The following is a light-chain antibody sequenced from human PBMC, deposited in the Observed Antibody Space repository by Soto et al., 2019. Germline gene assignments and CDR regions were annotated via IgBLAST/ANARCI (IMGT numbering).Light chain of an antibody. CDR1: SGSVSGSHY. J-gene: IGLJ3*02. V-gene: IGLV8-61*01. Sequence: QAVVTQEPSLSVSPGGTVTLTCGLSSGSVSGSHYPSWYQQTPGQTPRALIHSTNIHSSGVPDRFSGSILGNKAALTITGAQADDECDYYCVLYISSGIGVFGGGTKLTVL. CDR3: VLYISSGIGV. CDR2: STN.